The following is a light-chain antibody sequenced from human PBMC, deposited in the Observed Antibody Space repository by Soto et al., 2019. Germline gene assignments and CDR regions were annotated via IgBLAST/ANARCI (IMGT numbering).Light chain of an antibody. V-gene: IGKV3-15*01. J-gene: IGKJ5*01. CDR1: QNVSNK. CDR2: GAS. CDR3: QQYGTSPIT. Sequence: EMVTTHSPSTLSVYPGEGATLSCRASQNVSNKLAWYQQKPGKAPRFLIYGASTRDTGIPARFSGSGSGTEFTLIISSLQSEDTAVYYCQQYGTSPITFGQGTRLEI.